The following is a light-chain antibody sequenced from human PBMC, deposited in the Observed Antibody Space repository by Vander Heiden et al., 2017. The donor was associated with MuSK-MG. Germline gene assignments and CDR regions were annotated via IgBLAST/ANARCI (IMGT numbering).Light chain of an antibody. CDR3: NSRDSSGNHVV. Sequence: SSELTQDPAVSVAFGPTVRSTCQGGSLRSYYASWYQQKPGQAPVLVIYGKNNRPSGIPDRFSGSSSGNTASLTITGAQAEDEADYYCNSRDSSGNHVVFGGGTKLTVL. CDR1: SLRSYY. CDR2: GKN. J-gene: IGLJ2*01. V-gene: IGLV3-19*01.